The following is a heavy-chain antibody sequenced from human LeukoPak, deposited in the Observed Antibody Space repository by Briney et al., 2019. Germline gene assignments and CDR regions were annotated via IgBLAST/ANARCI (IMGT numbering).Heavy chain of an antibody. D-gene: IGHD4-17*01. V-gene: IGHV1-8*01. CDR3: ARGGNDYGDYGDYYYYMDV. Sequence: ASVKVSCKASGYTFTSYDINWVRQATGQGLEWMGWMNPNSGNTGYAQKFQGRVTMTRNTSISTAYMELSSLRSEDTAVYYCARGGNDYGDYGDYYYYMDVWGKGTTVTVSS. CDR2: MNPNSGNT. CDR1: GYTFTSYD. J-gene: IGHJ6*03.